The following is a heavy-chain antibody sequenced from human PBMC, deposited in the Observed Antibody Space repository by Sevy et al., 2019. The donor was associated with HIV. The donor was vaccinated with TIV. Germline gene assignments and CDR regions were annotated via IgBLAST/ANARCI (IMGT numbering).Heavy chain of an antibody. CDR2: ISRSSNNI. CDR3: VREGTSIPFDS. J-gene: IGHJ4*02. V-gene: IGHV3-21*01. Sequence: GGSLRLSCKASGFTFISYAMNWVRQSPGKGLEWVSAISRSSNNIYYADSMKGRFTISRDNAKNSLYLQMNSLRAEDTAVYYCVREGTSIPFDSWGQGTQVTVSS. CDR1: GFTFISYA. D-gene: IGHD1-1*01.